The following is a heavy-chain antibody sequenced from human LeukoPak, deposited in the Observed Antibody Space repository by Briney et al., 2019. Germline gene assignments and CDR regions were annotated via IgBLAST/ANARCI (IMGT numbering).Heavy chain of an antibody. CDR2: FSSSGSTI. D-gene: IGHD5-18*01. CDR1: GFTFSNYE. Sequence: PGGSLRLSCAASGFTFSNYEMNWVRQAPGKGLEWVSYFSSSGSTIYYADSVKGRFTISRDNAKNSLYLQMNRLRAEDTAVYYCAQIYTYGSSQFDYWGQGTLVTVS. J-gene: IGHJ4*02. CDR3: AQIYTYGSSQFDY. V-gene: IGHV3-48*03.